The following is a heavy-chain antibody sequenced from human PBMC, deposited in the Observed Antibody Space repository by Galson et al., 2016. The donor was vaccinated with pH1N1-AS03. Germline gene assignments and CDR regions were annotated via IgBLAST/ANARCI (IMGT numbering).Heavy chain of an antibody. CDR2: IRASGST. CDR3: ARGFILSGSFSGYFQH. J-gene: IGHJ1*01. Sequence: TLSLTCTVSGDSISRGNYFWSWIRQPAGKGLEWIGCIRASGSTDYKPSLKSRVTVSLDPSKNQFSLKLTSVTAADTAVFYCARGFILSGSFSGYFQHWGQGTLVTVSS. D-gene: IGHD1-26*01. CDR1: GDSISRGNYF. V-gene: IGHV4-61*02.